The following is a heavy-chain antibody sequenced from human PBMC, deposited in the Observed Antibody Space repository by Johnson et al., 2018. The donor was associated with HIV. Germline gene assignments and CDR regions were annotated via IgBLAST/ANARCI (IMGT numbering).Heavy chain of an antibody. CDR1: GFTFSNYG. Sequence: EVQLLESGGGLVLPGGSLRLSCADSGFTFSNYGMSWVRQTPGKGLEWVSHISGSGGTRSYADSVRGRFTISRDNSETTLYLQMNSLRVEDTAVYYCARRGNYLADAFDVWGPGTMVIVSS. CDR3: ARRGNYLADAFDV. CDR2: ISGSGGTR. J-gene: IGHJ3*01. D-gene: IGHD2/OR15-2a*01. V-gene: IGHV3-23*01.